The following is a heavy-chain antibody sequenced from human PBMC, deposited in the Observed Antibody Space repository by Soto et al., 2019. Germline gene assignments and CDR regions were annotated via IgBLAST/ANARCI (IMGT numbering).Heavy chain of an antibody. D-gene: IGHD5-18*01. CDR3: ARQSYSFGPSNFDY. CDR2: ISYSGST. Sequence: SETLSLTCPVSGFSISSRTYYSAWIRKPPGKGLEWIGSISYSGSTSHNLSLKSRTTISVDTSKNQFPLKLSSVTAADTAVYYCARQSYSFGPSNFDYWGQGTLVTVSS. V-gene: IGHV4-39*01. CDR1: GFSISSRTYY. J-gene: IGHJ4*02.